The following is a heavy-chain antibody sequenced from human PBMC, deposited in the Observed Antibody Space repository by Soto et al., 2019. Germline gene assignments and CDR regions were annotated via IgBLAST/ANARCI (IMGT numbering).Heavy chain of an antibody. CDR1: GFTFSDFY. D-gene: IGHD3-10*01. Sequence: PGGSLRLSCAASGFTFSDFYITWVRQAPGKGLEWVSQISSSRSYTNYADSVKGRFTVSRDNDNNSLYLEMNNLRAEDTAVYFCARDRDTYGHGFFDYRGQRTLVTVSS. CDR3: ARDRDTYGHGFFDY. J-gene: IGHJ4*02. CDR2: ISSSRSYT. V-gene: IGHV3-11*05.